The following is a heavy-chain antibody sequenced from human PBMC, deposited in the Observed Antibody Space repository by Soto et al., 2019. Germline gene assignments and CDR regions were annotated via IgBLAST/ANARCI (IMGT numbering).Heavy chain of an antibody. D-gene: IGHD6-19*01. CDR3: ARQRYSSGWHDRYYYYGMDV. Sequence: GDSLKISCKGSGYSFTSYWIGWVRQMPGKGLEWMGIIYPGDSDTRYSPSFQGQVTISADKSISTAYLQWSSLKASDTAMYYCARQRYSSGWHDRYYYYGMDVWGQGTTVTVSS. CDR2: IYPGDSDT. CDR1: GYSFTSYW. J-gene: IGHJ6*02. V-gene: IGHV5-51*01.